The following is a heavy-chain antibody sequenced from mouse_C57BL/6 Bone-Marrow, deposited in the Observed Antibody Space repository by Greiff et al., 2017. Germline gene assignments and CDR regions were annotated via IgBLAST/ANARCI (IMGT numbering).Heavy chain of an antibody. V-gene: IGHV5-17*01. Sequence: EVHLVESGGGLVKPGGSLKLSCAASGFTFSDYGMHWVRQAQEKGLEWVAYISSCSSTIYYADTVQGRFTISRDHAMNTLFLQMTSLSAYDTAMYYCIYAMDYWGQGTSVTGSS. CDR2: ISSCSSTI. J-gene: IGHJ4*01. CDR3: IYAMDY. CDR1: GFTFSDYG.